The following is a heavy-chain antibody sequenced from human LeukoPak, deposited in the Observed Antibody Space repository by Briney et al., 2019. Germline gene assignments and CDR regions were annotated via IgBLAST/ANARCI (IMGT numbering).Heavy chain of an antibody. CDR2: FDPEDGET. V-gene: IGHV1-24*01. D-gene: IGHD5-12*01. J-gene: IGHJ6*03. Sequence: ASVKVSCKVSGYTLTELSMHWVRQALGKGLEWMGGFDPEDGETIYAQKFQGRVIMTEDTSTDTAYMELSSLRSEDTAVYYCTTIYRGYYYYYYMDVWGTGTTVTVSS. CDR3: TTIYRGYYYYYYMDV. CDR1: GYTLTELS.